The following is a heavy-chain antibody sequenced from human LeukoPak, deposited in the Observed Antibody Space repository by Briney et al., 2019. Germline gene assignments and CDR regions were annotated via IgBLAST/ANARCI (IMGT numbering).Heavy chain of an antibody. J-gene: IGHJ4*02. CDR3: ARMTTVTQPPRD. CDR2: IYYSGST. Sequence: SETLSLTCTVSGVSISSGDYYWSWLRQPPGKGLEWIGFIYYSGSTYYNPSLKSRVTISVDTSKNQFSLKLSSVTAADTAVYYCARMTTVTQPPRDWGQGTLVTVSS. V-gene: IGHV4-30-4*01. CDR1: GVSISSGDYY. D-gene: IGHD4-17*01.